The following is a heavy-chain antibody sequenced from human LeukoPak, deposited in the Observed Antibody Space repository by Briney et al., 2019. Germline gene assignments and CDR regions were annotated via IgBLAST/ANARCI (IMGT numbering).Heavy chain of an antibody. CDR2: MNPNSGNT. V-gene: IGHV1-8*01. D-gene: IGHD3-22*01. J-gene: IGHJ4*02. CDR3: ARGAYYYDSSGYYYPFDY. CDR1: GYTFTSYD. Sequence: ASVKVSCKASGYTFTSYDINWVRQATGQGLEWMGWMNPNSGNTGYAQKFQGRVTMTRNTSISTAYMELSNLRSEDTAVYYCARGAYYYDSSGYYYPFDYWGQGTLVTVSS.